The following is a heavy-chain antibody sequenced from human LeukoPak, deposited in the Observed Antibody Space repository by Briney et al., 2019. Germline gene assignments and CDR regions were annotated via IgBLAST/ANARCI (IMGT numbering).Heavy chain of an antibody. D-gene: IGHD2-2*01. CDR1: GFTFSDHY. J-gene: IGHJ4*02. CDR3: TREGRYCSSTSCYVCLDF. CDR2: IKNKANSYTT. V-gene: IGHV3-72*01. Sequence: GILRLSCAASGFTFSDHYMDWVRQAPGKGLEWVGRIKNKANSYTTEYAASVRGRFTVSREDSKNALYLQMNSLKTEDTAVYYCTREGRYCSSTSCYVCLDFWGQGTLVTVSS.